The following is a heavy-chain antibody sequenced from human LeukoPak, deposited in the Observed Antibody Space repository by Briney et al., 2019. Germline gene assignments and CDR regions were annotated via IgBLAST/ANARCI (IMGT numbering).Heavy chain of an antibody. CDR2: IIPIFGTA. Sequence: SVKVSCKASGGTFSSYAISWVRQAPGQGLEWMGGIIPIFGTANYAQKFQGRVTITADESTSTAYMELSSLRSEDTAVYYCAREMGYSGGYQGYYYYYMDVWGKGTTVTVSS. J-gene: IGHJ6*03. V-gene: IGHV1-69*13. CDR3: AREMGYSGGYQGYYYYYMDV. CDR1: GGTFSSYA. D-gene: IGHD1-26*01.